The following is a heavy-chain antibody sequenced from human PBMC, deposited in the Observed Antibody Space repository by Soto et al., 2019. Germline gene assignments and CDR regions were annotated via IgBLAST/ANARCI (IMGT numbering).Heavy chain of an antibody. CDR2: IFYLGSS. J-gene: IGHJ5*02. D-gene: IGHD3-3*02. Sequence: SETLSLTCTVSGDSIISSEFYWGWVRQPPGKGLDWIGSIFYLGSSYYNPSLKSRVTMSVDTSKNQFSLRLRSVTASETALHILASLSLALCKNDGFDTWSQQIMVTVSS. V-gene: IGHV4-39*07. CDR1: GDSIISSEFY. CDR3: ASLSLALCKNDGFDT.